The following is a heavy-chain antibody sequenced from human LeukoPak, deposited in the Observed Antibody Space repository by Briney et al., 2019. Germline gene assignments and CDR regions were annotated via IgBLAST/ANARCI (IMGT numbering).Heavy chain of an antibody. V-gene: IGHV1-69*05. CDR2: IIPIFGTA. Sequence: ASVKVSCKASGGTFSSYAISWVRQAPGQGLEWMGVIIPIFGTANYAQKFQGRVTITTDESTSTAYMELSSLRSEDTAVYYCARDRVMVAATRVVPYNWFDPWGQGTLVTVSS. J-gene: IGHJ5*02. CDR3: ARDRVMVAATRVVPYNWFDP. D-gene: IGHD2-15*01. CDR1: GGTFSSYA.